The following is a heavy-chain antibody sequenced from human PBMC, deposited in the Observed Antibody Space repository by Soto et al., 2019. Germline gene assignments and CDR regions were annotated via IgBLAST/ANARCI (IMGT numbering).Heavy chain of an antibody. CDR3: ARLSYNRNDYFYHGMDV. V-gene: IGHV5-51*01. J-gene: IGHJ6*02. CDR2: VYPDDSNT. CDR1: GYSFANQW. D-gene: IGHD1-20*01. Sequence: PGESLKISCKGSGYSFANQWIGWVRQMPGRGLEYMGIVYPDDSNTRYSPSFQGQVTISADKSISTAYLHWSSLKASDTAMYYCARLSYNRNDYFYHGMDVWGQGTTVTVSS.